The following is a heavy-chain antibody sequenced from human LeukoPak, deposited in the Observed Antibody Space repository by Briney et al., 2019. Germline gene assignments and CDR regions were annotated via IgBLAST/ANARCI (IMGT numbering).Heavy chain of an antibody. CDR1: GFSVSDSY. CDR3: ARGENYYFHTDV. J-gene: IGHJ6*03. CDR2: LYSGGDT. D-gene: IGHD2/OR15-2a*01. Sequence: PGGSLRLSCAASGFSVSDSYMSWVRQAPGKGREWVSILYSGGDTYYSASVRGRFTISRHNSKNRLYLQMNTMSAADTAVYFCARGENYYFHTDVWGKGATVTVSS. V-gene: IGHV3-53*04.